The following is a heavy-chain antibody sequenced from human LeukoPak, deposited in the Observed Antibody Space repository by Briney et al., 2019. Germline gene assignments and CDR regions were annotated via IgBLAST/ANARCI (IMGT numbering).Heavy chain of an antibody. V-gene: IGHV3-30*18. D-gene: IGHD3-22*01. CDR2: ISYDGSNK. J-gene: IGHJ5*02. CDR1: GFTFSSYG. Sequence: GGSLRLSCAASGFTFSSYGMHWVRQAPGKGLEWVAVISYDGSNKYYADSVKGRFTISRDNSKNTLYLQMNSLRAEDTAVYYCANGPSGYYDSSGYSWGQGTLVTVSS. CDR3: ANGPSGYYDSSGYS.